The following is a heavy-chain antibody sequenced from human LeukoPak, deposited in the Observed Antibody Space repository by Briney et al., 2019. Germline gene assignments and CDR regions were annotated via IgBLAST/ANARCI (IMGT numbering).Heavy chain of an antibody. D-gene: IGHD3-16*01. Sequence: ASVKVSCKTSGYTFTAYYLHWVRQAPGQGLEWIGWMNPNSGDRNSAQKFQGRVTMTRDTSIRTIYMELSSLSSDDAAVYYCVRTLSAMIPYDYWGNGTLIIVSS. CDR3: VRTLSAMIPYDY. CDR2: MNPNSGDR. J-gene: IGHJ4*01. CDR1: GYTFTAYY. V-gene: IGHV1-2*02.